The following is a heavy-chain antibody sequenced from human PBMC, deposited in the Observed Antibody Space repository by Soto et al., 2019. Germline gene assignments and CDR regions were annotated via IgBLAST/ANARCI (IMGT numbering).Heavy chain of an antibody. V-gene: IGHV3-15*07. CDR1: GFTFSGAW. CDR3: TWKGADFDY. CDR2: ITSKTAGRTI. Sequence: EVQLVESGGGLVKPGGSLRLSCAASGFTFSGAWMNWVRQAPGKGLEWVGRITSKTAGRTIGYAAPVNGRFTISRDDSKNTLYLQMNSLKIEDTAVFYCTWKGADFDYWGQGTLVTVSS. J-gene: IGHJ4*02. D-gene: IGHD1-1*01.